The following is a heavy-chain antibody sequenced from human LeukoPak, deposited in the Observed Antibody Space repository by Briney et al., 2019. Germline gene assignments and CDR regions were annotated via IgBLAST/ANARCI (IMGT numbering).Heavy chain of an antibody. CDR2: IRYDGSEK. Sequence: GGSLRLSCTASGFTFSNYGIHWVRQAPGKGLEWVAFIRYDGSEKYYADSVKGRITISRDNSKNTLYVQMNSLRAEDTAVYYCEKGKDFSFGYWGRGPLVTVSS. D-gene: IGHD3-3*01. V-gene: IGHV3-30*02. CDR3: EKGKDFSFGY. J-gene: IGHJ4*02. CDR1: GFTFSNYG.